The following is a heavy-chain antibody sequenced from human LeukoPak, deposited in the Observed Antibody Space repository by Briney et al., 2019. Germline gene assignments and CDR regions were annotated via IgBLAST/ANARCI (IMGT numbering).Heavy chain of an antibody. CDR3: IRGGSNFDY. CDR1: GGSISSYY. V-gene: IGHV4-59*03. J-gene: IGHJ4*02. Sequence: SETLSLTCTVSGGSISSYYWSWVRQPPEKGLEWIGYIYYSGSTNYNPSLKSRVTISVDTSKNQFSLQLTSVTAADTAVYFCIRGGSNFDYWGQGTLVTVSS. D-gene: IGHD3-16*01. CDR2: IYYSGST.